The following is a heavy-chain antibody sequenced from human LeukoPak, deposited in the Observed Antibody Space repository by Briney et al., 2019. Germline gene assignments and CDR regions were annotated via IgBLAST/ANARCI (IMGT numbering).Heavy chain of an antibody. CDR3: AREVAENSAADPRYYYYYMDV. V-gene: IGHV4-61*02. D-gene: IGHD6-13*01. CDR1: GGSISSATYY. CDR2: IYTSGST. Sequence: SETLSLTCTVSGGSISSATYYWSWIRQPAGKGLEWIGRIYTSGSTNYNPSLKSRVTISVDTSKNQFSLKLSSVTAADTAVYYCAREVAENSAADPRYYYYYMDVWGKGTTVTVSS. J-gene: IGHJ6*03.